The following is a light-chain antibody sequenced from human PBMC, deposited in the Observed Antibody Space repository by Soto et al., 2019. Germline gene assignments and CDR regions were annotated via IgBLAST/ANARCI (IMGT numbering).Light chain of an antibody. CDR2: GAS. V-gene: IGKV3-20*01. CDR3: QQYGRSPST. CDR1: QSVSSSY. J-gene: IGKJ4*01. Sequence: EIVLTQSPGTLSLSPGERATLSCRASQSVSSSYLAWYQQKPGQAPRLLIYGASSRATGIPDRFSGSGSGTDFTLTISRLEPEDFEVYYCQQYGRSPSTFGGGTKL.